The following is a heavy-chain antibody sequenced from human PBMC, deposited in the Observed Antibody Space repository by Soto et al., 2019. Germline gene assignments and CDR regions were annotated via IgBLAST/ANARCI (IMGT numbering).Heavy chain of an antibody. D-gene: IGHD5-12*01. CDR3: ARVRGGMATIRDAFDI. J-gene: IGHJ3*02. Sequence: QVQLVQSGAEVKKPGSSVKVFCKASGGTFSTYGISWVRQAPGQGLEWMGGIIPVLGTANYAQKFQGRATITADESTTTAYMELSSLRSEDTAVYYCARVRGGMATIRDAFDIWGQGTMVTVSS. CDR1: GGTFSTYG. CDR2: IIPVLGTA. V-gene: IGHV1-69*01.